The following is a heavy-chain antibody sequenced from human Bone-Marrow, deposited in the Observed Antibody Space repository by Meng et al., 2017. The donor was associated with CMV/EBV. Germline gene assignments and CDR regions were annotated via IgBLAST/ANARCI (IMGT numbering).Heavy chain of an antibody. D-gene: IGHD2-2*01. CDR2: IWYDGRTK. Sequence: VTFSSYGMHWVRQAPGKGLEWVAVIWYDGRTKYYASSVKGRFTISSDNSKNTLYLQMNSLRAEDTAVYYCARDGHDCSSTSCHFDYWGQGTLVTVSS. CDR3: ARDGHDCSSTSCHFDY. CDR1: VTFSSYG. J-gene: IGHJ4*02. V-gene: IGHV3-33*01.